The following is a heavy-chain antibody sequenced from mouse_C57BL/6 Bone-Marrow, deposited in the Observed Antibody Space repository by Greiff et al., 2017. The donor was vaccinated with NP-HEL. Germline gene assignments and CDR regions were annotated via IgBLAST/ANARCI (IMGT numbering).Heavy chain of an antibody. CDR1: GFTFSSYA. D-gene: IGHD2-12*01. J-gene: IGHJ4*01. CDR2: ISSGGDYI. V-gene: IGHV5-9-1*02. CDR3: TRLRRNYYAMDY. Sequence: EVQLVESGEGLVKPGGSLKLSCAASGFTFSSYAMSWVRQTPEKRLEWVAYISSGGDYIYYADTVQGRFTISRDNARNTLYLQMSSLKSEDTAMYYCTRLRRNYYAMDYWGQGTSVTVSS.